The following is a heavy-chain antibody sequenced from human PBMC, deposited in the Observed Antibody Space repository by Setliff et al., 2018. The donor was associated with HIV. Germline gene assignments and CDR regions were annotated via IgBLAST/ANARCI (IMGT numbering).Heavy chain of an antibody. CDR3: ARRRETIVVVIGIPNWYFDL. D-gene: IGHD2-21*01. CDR1: GYSISSGYY. CDR2: IYHSGST. V-gene: IGHV4-38-2*01. Sequence: SETLSLTCAVSGYSISSGYYWGWIRQPPGKGLEWIGTIYHSGSTYYNPSLKSRVTISVDTSKNQFSLRLSSVTAADSAVYYCARRRETIVVVIGIPNWYFDLWGRGTQITVSS. J-gene: IGHJ2*01.